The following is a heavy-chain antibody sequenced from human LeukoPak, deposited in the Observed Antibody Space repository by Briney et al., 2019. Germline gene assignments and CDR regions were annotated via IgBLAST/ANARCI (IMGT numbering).Heavy chain of an antibody. CDR1: GYTFTSYA. V-gene: IGHV7-4-1*02. Sequence: ASVKVSCKASGYTFTSYAINWVRQAPGQGLEWLGWINTYTGSPTYAQGFTGRFVFSLDTSVSTAYLQISSLKAEDTAVYYCARSDYYGSGSYSTYWGQGTLVTVSS. CDR3: ARSDYYGSGSYSTY. CDR2: INTYTGSP. J-gene: IGHJ4*02. D-gene: IGHD3-10*01.